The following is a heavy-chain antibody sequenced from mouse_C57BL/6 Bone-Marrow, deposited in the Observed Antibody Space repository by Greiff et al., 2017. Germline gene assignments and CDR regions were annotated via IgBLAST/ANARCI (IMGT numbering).Heavy chain of an antibody. Sequence: QVQLQQPGAELVKPGASVKLSCKASGYTFTSYWMHWVKQRPGQGLEWIGMIHPNGGSTNYNEKFKSKATLTVDKSSSTAYMQLRSLTSEDSAVYYCAREGLCFYAMDYWGQGTSVTVSA. CDR1: GYTFTSYW. V-gene: IGHV1-64*01. J-gene: IGHJ4*01. CDR3: AREGLCFYAMDY. D-gene: IGHD2-3*01. CDR2: IHPNGGST.